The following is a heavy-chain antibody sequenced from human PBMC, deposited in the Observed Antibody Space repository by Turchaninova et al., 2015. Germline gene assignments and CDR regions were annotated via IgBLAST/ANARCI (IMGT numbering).Heavy chain of an antibody. J-gene: IGHJ4*02. Sequence: EVQLVESGGGLVQPGRSLRLSCTASGFTFGDYAMSWFRQAPGKGLGWVGINRSKAYGGTTEDAASVKGRFTISREDSKSIAYLQMNSLKTEDTAVYYCTRGGLQSPLGEAYWGQGTLVTVSS. D-gene: IGHD3-10*01. CDR3: TRGGLQSPLGEAY. CDR2: NRSKAYGGTT. V-gene: IGHV3-49*03. CDR1: GFTFGDYA.